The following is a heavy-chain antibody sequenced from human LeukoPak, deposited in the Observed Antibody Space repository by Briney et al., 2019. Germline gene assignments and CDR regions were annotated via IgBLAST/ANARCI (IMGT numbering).Heavy chain of an antibody. CDR2: ISAYNGNT. J-gene: IGHJ5*02. V-gene: IGHV1-18*01. Sequence: AASVTVSCTASGYTFTSYGISWVRQAPGQGLEWMGWISAYNGNTNYAQKLQGRVTMTTDTSTSTAYMELRSLRSDDTAVYYCARDRDCGGDCSPGWFDPWGQGTLVTVSS. CDR3: ARDRDCGGDCSPGWFDP. D-gene: IGHD2-21*02. CDR1: GYTFTSYG.